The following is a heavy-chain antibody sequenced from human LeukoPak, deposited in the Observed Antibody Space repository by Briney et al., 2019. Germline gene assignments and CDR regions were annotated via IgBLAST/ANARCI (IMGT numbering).Heavy chain of an antibody. V-gene: IGHV4-4*02. CDR3: ARGMSRLVVIIKPLYFDY. CDR2: IYHSGST. J-gene: IGHJ4*02. CDR1: GGSISSSNW. Sequence: SETLSLTCAVSGGSISSSNWWSWVRQPPGKGLEWIGEIYHSGSTNYNPSLKSRVTISVDTSKNQFSLKLSSVTAADTAVYYCARGMSRLVVIIKPLYFDYWGQGTLVTVSS. D-gene: IGHD3-22*01.